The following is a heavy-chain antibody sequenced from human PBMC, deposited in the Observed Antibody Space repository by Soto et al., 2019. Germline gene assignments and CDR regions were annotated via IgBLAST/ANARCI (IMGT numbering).Heavy chain of an antibody. CDR1: GFTFSNAW. J-gene: IGHJ6*03. D-gene: IGHD2-2*01. CDR3: TTGGIVVVPNLMPYYYYMDV. CDR2: IKSKTDGGTT. Sequence: GGSLRLSCAASGFTFSNAWMSWVRQAPGKGLEWVGRIKSKTDGGTTDYAAPVKGRFTISRDDSKNTLYLQMNSLKTEDTAVYYCTTGGIVVVPNLMPYYYYMDVWGKGTTVTVSS. V-gene: IGHV3-15*01.